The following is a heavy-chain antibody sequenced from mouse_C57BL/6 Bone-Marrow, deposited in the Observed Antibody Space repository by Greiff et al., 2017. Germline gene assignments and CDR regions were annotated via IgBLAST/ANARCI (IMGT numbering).Heavy chain of an antibody. CDR1: EYEFPSHD. D-gene: IGHD4-1*01. V-gene: IGHV5-2*01. CDR2: INSDGGST. J-gene: IGHJ4*01. CDR3: ARHRKTVTGAMDY. Sequence: EVQLVESGGGLVQPGESLKLSCESNEYEFPSHDMSWVRKTPEKRLEWVAAINSDGGSTYYPDTMERRFIITRDNTKKTLYMQMSSLRSEDTALYYCARHRKTVTGAMDYWGQGTSVTVSS.